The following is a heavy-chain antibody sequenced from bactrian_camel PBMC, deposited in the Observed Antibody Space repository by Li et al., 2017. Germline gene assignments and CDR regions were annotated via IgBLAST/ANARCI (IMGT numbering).Heavy chain of an antibody. V-gene: IGHV3S53*01. J-gene: IGHJ4*01. CDR3: TKDRSYGTRNWAQST. D-gene: IGHD3*01. CDR1: VYTYSTKC. CDR2: MDSDGVT. Sequence: HVQLVESGGGSVQAGGSLRLSCAGAVYTYSTKCIGWFRQAPGKQREGVAVMDSDGVTTYSDSAKGRFTISRDNARNTLYLQMNSLKPEDTAMYYCTKDRSYGTRNWAQSTRGQGTQVTVS.